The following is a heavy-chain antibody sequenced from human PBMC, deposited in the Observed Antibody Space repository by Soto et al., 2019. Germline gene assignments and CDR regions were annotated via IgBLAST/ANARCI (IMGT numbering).Heavy chain of an antibody. CDR2: IYYSGST. V-gene: IGHV4-39*01. D-gene: IGHD1-26*01. Sequence: SETLSLSCTVSGCSISSSSYYWGWIRQPPGKGLERIGSIYYSGSTYYNPSLKSRVTISVDTSKNQFSLKLSSVTAADKAVYYCAMGVYGGLPSWGSFDYWGQGTLVTVS. CDR3: AMGVYGGLPSWGSFDY. J-gene: IGHJ4*02. CDR1: GCSISSSSYY.